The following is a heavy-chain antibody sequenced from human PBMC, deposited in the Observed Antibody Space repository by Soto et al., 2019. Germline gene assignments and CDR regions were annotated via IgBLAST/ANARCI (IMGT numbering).Heavy chain of an antibody. CDR2: ISYDGSNK. D-gene: IGHD6-13*01. J-gene: IGHJ4*02. Sequence: EQLLESGGDLIQPGGSLRLSCVASGFTFSSYGMHWVRQAPGKGLEWVAVISYDGSNKYYADSVKGRFTISRDNSKNTLYLQMNSLRAEDTAVYYCAKDRAGIDYWGQGTLVTVSS. CDR3: AKDRAGIDY. V-gene: IGHV3-30*18. CDR1: GFTFSSYG.